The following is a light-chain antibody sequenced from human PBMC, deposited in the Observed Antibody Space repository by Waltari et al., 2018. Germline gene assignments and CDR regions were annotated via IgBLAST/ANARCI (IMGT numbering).Light chain of an antibody. V-gene: IGLV2-14*03. J-gene: IGLJ2*01. CDR2: DVS. CDR3: SSYIDSSTLEL. Sequence: QSALTQPASVSGSPGQSITISCTGTSRDIGGYNYVSWYQQVPGKAPKLIIYDVSNRPSGVSRRFAGSKSGNTASLTISGLQAEDEANYYCSSYIDSSTLELFGGGTSLTVL. CDR1: SRDIGGYNY.